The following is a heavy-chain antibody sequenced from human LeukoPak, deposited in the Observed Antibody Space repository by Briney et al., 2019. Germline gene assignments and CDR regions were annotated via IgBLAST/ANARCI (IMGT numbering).Heavy chain of an antibody. J-gene: IGHJ4*02. D-gene: IGHD6-13*01. Sequence: SETLSLTCTVSGGSISSYYWSWIRQPPGKGLEWIGYIYYIRSTNYNPSLKSRVTISVDTSKNQFFLRLSSVTAADSAVYFCAREGREPTAGMDYWGQGTLVTVSS. CDR2: IYYIRST. V-gene: IGHV4-59*01. CDR1: GGSISSYY. CDR3: AREGREPTAGMDY.